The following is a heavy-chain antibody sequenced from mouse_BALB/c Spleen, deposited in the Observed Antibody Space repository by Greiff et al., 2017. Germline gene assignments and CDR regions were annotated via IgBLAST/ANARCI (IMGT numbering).Heavy chain of an antibody. CDR3: ASPTTVVATDWYFDV. D-gene: IGHD1-1*01. CDR1: GYTFTDYN. J-gene: IGHJ1*01. CDR2: IYPYNGGT. V-gene: IGHV1S29*02. Sequence: EVMLVESGPELVKPGASVKISCKASGYTFTDYNMHWVKQSHGKSLEWIGYIYPYNGGTGYNQKFKSKATLTVDNSSSTAYMELRSLTSEDSAVYYCASPTTVVATDWYFDVWGAGTTVTVSS.